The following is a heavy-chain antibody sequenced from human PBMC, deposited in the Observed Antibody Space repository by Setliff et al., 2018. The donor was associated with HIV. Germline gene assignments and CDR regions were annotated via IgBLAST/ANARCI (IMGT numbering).Heavy chain of an antibody. V-gene: IGHV4-34*01. CDR2: IHHSGST. CDR1: GGSFSGDY. Sequence: PSETLSLTCGVYGGSFSGDYWSWIRQPPGKGLEWIGEIHHSGSTKYNPSLQSRVTILVDTSNKQLSLNLGSVTAADTAVYFCARHGGHSFDSWGQGTLVTVPQ. CDR3: ARHGGHSFDS. J-gene: IGHJ4*02. D-gene: IGHD2-15*01.